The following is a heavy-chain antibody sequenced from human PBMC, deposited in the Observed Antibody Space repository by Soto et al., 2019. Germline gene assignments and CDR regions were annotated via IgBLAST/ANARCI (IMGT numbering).Heavy chain of an antibody. Sequence: PGGSLRLSCAASGFTFSRFSMHWVRQAPGKGLAWVAVILYDGSNTHYAESVKGRFNISRDDSKNTVYLQMNNLRGEDSAVYYCARDHGMFLSYYYYGMDVWGQGTTVTVSS. V-gene: IGHV3-30-3*01. CDR3: ARDHGMFLSYYYYGMDV. D-gene: IGHD3-10*02. CDR2: ILYDGSNT. J-gene: IGHJ6*02. CDR1: GFTFSRFS.